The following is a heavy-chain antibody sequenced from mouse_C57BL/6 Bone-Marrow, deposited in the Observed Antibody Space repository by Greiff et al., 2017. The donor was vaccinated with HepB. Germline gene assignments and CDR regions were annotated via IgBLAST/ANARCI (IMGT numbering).Heavy chain of an antibody. Sequence: EVKVEESGGGLVKPGGSLKLSCAASGFTFSSYAMSWVRQTPEKRLEWVATISDGGSYTYYPENVKGRFTISRDNAKKNLYLQMSHLKSEDTAMYYCARDEDSYYYGSSYYFDYGGQGTTLTVSS. V-gene: IGHV5-4*01. CDR2: ISDGGSYT. D-gene: IGHD1-1*01. J-gene: IGHJ2*01. CDR1: GFTFSSYA. CDR3: ARDEDSYYYGSSYYFDY.